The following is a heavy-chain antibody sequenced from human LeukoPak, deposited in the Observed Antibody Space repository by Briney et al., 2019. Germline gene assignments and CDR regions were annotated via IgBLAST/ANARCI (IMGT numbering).Heavy chain of an antibody. J-gene: IGHJ4*02. D-gene: IGHD1-26*01. CDR1: GGSISSSSFY. CDR3: ARVKGATGIDY. Sequence: PSETLSLTCTVSGGSISSSSFYWGWIRQPPGKGLEWIGTIYYSGSTYYNPSLKSRVTISVDTSKNQFSLKLSSVTAADTAVYYCARVKGATGIDYWGQGTLVTVSS. V-gene: IGHV4-39*07. CDR2: IYYSGST.